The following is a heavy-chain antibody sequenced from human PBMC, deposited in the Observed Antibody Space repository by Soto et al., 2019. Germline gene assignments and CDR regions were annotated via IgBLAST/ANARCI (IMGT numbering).Heavy chain of an antibody. J-gene: IGHJ4*02. CDR2: IWHDGSNQ. CDR1: GFTFSGYG. V-gene: IGHV3-33*01. Sequence: GGSLRLSCVASGFTFSGYGLHWVRQATGKGLEWVTFIWHDGSNQDYADSVKGRLTVYKNNSKNTVYLQMSSLRAEDTAVYYCAREMGSAANTYFDYWGPGALVTVSS. D-gene: IGHD6-13*01. CDR3: AREMGSAANTYFDY.